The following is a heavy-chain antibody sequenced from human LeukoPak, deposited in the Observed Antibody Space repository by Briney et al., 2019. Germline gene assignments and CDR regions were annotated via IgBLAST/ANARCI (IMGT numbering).Heavy chain of an antibody. Sequence: GGSLRLSCAVSGFTFSSYWMHWVRQAPGKGLEWVSGISWNSGSIGYEDSVKGRFTISRDNAKNSLYLQMNSLRAEDMALYYCAKGVITIFGVVTSDAFDIWGQGTMVTVSS. V-gene: IGHV3-9*03. J-gene: IGHJ3*02. CDR3: AKGVITIFGVVTSDAFDI. CDR1: GFTFSSYW. CDR2: ISWNSGSI. D-gene: IGHD3-3*01.